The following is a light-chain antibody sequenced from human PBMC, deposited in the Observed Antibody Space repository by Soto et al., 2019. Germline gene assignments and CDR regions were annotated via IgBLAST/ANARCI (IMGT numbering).Light chain of an antibody. J-gene: IGKJ2*01. CDR1: QSISSNY. CDR2: DAS. CDR3: HQYAFSPYT. V-gene: IGKV3-20*01. Sequence: EIGLTQSPGTLSLSPGERATLSCRTSQSISSNYLAWYQQEPSQAPRLLIYDASSRATGIPDRFSGSGSGTDFTLTISRLEPADFAVYFCHQYAFSPYTFGQGTKLEIK.